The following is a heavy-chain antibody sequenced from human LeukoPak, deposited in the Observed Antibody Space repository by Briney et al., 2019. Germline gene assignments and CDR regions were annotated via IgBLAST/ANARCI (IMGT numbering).Heavy chain of an antibody. V-gene: IGHV3-23*01. J-gene: IGHJ4*02. D-gene: IGHD6-6*01. CDR2: ISNSGGRI. CDR3: AKDFRVGRPLALLFDY. CDR1: GFTFSSYA. Sequence: GGSLRLSCAASGFTFSSYAMSWVRQAQGKGLEWVSAISNSGGRINYADSVKGRFTISRDNSKNTLYLQMNSLRDEDTAVYYCAKDFRVGRPLALLFDYWGQGTLVTVSS.